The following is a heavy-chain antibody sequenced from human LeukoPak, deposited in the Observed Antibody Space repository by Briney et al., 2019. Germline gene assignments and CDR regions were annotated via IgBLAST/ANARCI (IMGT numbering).Heavy chain of an antibody. Sequence: SETLSLTCTVSGGSISSYYWSWIRQPPGKGLEWIGEINHSGSTNYNPSLKSRVTISVDTSKNQFSLKLSSVTAADTAVYYCARVHYPQMVRGVRYYFDYWGQGTLVTVSS. V-gene: IGHV4-34*01. D-gene: IGHD3-10*01. J-gene: IGHJ4*02. CDR1: GGSISSYY. CDR2: INHSGST. CDR3: ARVHYPQMVRGVRYYFDY.